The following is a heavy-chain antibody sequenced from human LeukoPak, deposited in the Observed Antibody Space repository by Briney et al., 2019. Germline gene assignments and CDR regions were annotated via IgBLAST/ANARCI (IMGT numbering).Heavy chain of an antibody. CDR1: GCTFSSYS. CDR2: ISSSCSYI. Sequence: GGSLRLSCAASGCTFSSYSMNWVRQAPGKGLEWVSSISSSCSYIYYADSVKGRFTISRDNAKNSLYLQMNSLRAKDTAVYYCARGCGYSADDCGWWGQGSLVTAYS. CDR3: ARGCGYSADDCGW. J-gene: IGHJ4*02. D-gene: IGHD5-12*01. V-gene: IGHV3-21*01.